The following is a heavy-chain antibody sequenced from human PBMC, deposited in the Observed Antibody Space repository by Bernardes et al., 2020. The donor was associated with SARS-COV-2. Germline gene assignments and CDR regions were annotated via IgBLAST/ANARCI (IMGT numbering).Heavy chain of an antibody. CDR2: ISWDGKYT. CDR3: AKDLVRRGWDAFHV. J-gene: IGHJ3*01. V-gene: IGHV3-43*01. CDR1: GLKFDDYT. Sequence: GGSLRLSCAASGLKFDDYTMHWVRQAPGKGLEWVSFISWDGKYTYCADSVKGRFTTSRDNSKNSLFLQMNSLTTEDTALYYCAKDLVRRGWDAFHVWGQGTMVTVSS. D-gene: IGHD6-19*01.